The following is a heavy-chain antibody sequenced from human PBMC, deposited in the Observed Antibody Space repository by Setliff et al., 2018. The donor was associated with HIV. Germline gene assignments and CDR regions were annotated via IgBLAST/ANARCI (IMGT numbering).Heavy chain of an antibody. V-gene: IGHV4-59*11. CDR1: GGSITPHY. D-gene: IGHD6-19*01. J-gene: IGHJ5*02. CDR2: IYYSGST. CDR3: ARQFPPYHSGAHYSDL. Sequence: SETLSLTCTVSGGSITPHYWSWIRQPPGKGLEWIGLIYYSGSTNYSPSLKSRVTISVDSSKNQLSLKLTSVTAADAAIYYCARQFPPYHSGAHYSDLWSQGTLVTVSS.